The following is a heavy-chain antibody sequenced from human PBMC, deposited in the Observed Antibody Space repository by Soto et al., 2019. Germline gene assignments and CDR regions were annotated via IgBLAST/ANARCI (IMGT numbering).Heavy chain of an antibody. J-gene: IGHJ4*02. CDR1: SGSITSGSYH. V-gene: IGHV4-39*01. Sequence: PSETLSLTCTVPSGSITSGSYHWGWIRQPPGKGLEWIGTINYSGSTYYNPSLKSRVTIVVETSKKQFFLNVTSVTAADTAVYYCARRHAPRYTSGNNYFDLWGQGT. CDR2: INYSGST. CDR3: ARRHAPRYTSGNNYFDL. D-gene: IGHD6-19*01.